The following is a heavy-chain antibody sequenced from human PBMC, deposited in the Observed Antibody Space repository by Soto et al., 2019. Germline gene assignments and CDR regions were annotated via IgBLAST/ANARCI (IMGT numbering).Heavy chain of an antibody. Sequence: QLQLQESGPGLVKPSETLSLICTVSGGSISSSIFYWGWIRQPPGKGLEWIGSIYYSGTTYYTPSLNSRPTISVDTSRNQFSLKLNSVSAADTAVYYCAGLTGMSPATTDRGLDTWGQGTLVTFSP. J-gene: IGHJ5*02. D-gene: IGHD1-1*01. CDR2: IYYSGTT. CDR1: GGSISSSIFY. CDR3: AGLTGMSPATTDRGLDT. V-gene: IGHV4-39*01.